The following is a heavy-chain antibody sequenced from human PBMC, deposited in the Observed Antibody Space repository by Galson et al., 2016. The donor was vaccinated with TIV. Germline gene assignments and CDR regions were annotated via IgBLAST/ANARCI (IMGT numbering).Heavy chain of an antibody. D-gene: IGHD2-2*01. CDR3: ARAGDQLPINYYHYAMDV. CDR1: GGTFSSYA. V-gene: IGHV1-69*06. CDR2: IIPMFDTA. Sequence: SVKVSCKGSGGTFSSYAVGWVRQAPGQGLEWLGGIIPMFDTANYAQKFQGRVTITADKFTSTAYMELRSLRSEDTGIYYCARAGDQLPINYYHYAMDVWGQGTTVTVSS. J-gene: IGHJ6*02.